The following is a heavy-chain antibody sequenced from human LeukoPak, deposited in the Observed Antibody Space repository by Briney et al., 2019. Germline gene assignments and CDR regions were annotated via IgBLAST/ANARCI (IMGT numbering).Heavy chain of an antibody. CDR3: ARSGLRDYCDC. CDR2: TYYRSKWYH. V-gene: IGHV6-1*01. D-gene: IGHD3-9*01. J-gene: IGHJ4*02. Sequence: SQTLSLTCAISGDSVRQSPSRGFEWLGRTYYRSKWYHDFAVSVESRITINPDTSKNQFSLQLNSVTPEDTAMYYCARSGLRDYCDCWGRGTLVTVSS. CDR1: GDSV.